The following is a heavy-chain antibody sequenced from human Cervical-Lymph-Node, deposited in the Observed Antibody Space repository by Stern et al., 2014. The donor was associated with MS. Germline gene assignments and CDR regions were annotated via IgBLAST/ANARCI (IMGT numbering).Heavy chain of an antibody. CDR3: ARDVVVVVTAIGDAFDI. CDR1: GYTFTSYG. J-gene: IGHJ3*02. Sequence: VQLLESGAEVKKPGASVKVSCKASGYTFTSYGISWVRQAPGQGLEWMGWISAYNGNTNYAQKLQGRVTMTTDTSTSTAYMELRSLRSDDTAVYYCARDVVVVVTAIGDAFDIWGQGTMVTVSS. V-gene: IGHV1-18*04. CDR2: ISAYNGNT. D-gene: IGHD2-21*02.